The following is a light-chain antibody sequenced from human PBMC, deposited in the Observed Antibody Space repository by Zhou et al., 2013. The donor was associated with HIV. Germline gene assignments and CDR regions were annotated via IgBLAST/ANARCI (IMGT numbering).Light chain of an antibody. CDR1: QDISNY. CDR3: QQLNGYPMYT. V-gene: IGKV1-9*01. CDR2: AAS. Sequence: DIQLTQSPSFLSASVGDRVTITCRASQDISNYLAWYQQQPGKAPKLLVYAASTLHTGVPSRFSGSGSGTQFTLTISTLQPEDFATYYCQQLNGYPMYTFGQGTEAGHQT. J-gene: IGKJ2*01.